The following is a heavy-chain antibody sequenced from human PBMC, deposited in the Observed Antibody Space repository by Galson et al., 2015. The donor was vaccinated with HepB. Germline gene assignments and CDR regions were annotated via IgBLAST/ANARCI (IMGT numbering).Heavy chain of an antibody. V-gene: IGHV6-1*01. CDR2: TYYRSEWHH. Sequence: CAISGDSVSSNSAAWNWIRQSPSRGLEWLGRTYYRSEWHHDYAVSVRSRITINSDTSKNHFSLQLNSVTPEDTALYYCARGYSFDYWGQGTLVTVPS. CDR3: ARGYSFDY. CDR1: GDSVSSNSAA. J-gene: IGHJ4*02.